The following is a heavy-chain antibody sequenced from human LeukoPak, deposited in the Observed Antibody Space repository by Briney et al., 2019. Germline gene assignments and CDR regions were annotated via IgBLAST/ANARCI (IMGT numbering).Heavy chain of an antibody. CDR3: AKMAHYYDSSGQAFDY. D-gene: IGHD3-22*01. CDR1: GFTFDDYA. V-gene: IGHV3-43*02. Sequence: PGGSLRLSCAASGFTFDDYAMHWVRQAPGKGLEWVSLISGDGGSTYYADSEKGRFTISRDNSKNSLYLQMNSLRTEDTALYYCAKMAHYYDSSGQAFDYWGQGTLVTVSS. J-gene: IGHJ4*02. CDR2: ISGDGGST.